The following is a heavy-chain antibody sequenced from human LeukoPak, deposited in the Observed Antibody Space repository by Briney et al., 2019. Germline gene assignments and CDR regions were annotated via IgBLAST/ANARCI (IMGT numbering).Heavy chain of an antibody. D-gene: IGHD3-22*01. CDR1: GGSISSSSYY. J-gene: IGHJ3*02. CDR3: ARGSRIKYYYDSSGYRYRAFDI. Sequence: SETLSLTCTFSGGSISSSSYYWGWLRQPPGKGLEWIGSIYYSGSTYYNPSLKSRVTIYVDTSKKQFSLKLSSVTAADTAVYYCARGSRIKYYYDSSGYRYRAFDIWGQGTMVTVSS. CDR2: IYYSGST. V-gene: IGHV4-39*01.